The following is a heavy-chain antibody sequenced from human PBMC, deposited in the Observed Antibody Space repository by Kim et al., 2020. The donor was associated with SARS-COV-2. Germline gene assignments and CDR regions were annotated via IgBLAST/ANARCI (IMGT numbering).Heavy chain of an antibody. CDR3: AKVDY. V-gene: IGHV3-30*18. Sequence: GGSLRLSCAASGFTFSSYGMHWVRQAPGKGLEWVAVISYDGSNKYYADSVKGRFTISRDNSKNTLYLQMNSLRAEDTAVYYCAKVDYWGQGTLVTVSS. CDR1: GFTFSSYG. J-gene: IGHJ4*02. CDR2: ISYDGSNK.